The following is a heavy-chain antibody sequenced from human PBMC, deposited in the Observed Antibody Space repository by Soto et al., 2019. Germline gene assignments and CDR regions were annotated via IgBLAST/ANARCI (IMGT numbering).Heavy chain of an antibody. Sequence: GGSLRLSCAASGFTVSSNYMSWVRQAPGKGLEWVSVIYSGGSTYYADSVKGRFTISRHNSKNTLYLQMNSLRAEDTAVYYCARDPLLRSGAAGTGDYWGQGTLVTVSS. CDR1: GFTVSSNY. CDR3: ARDPLLRSGAAGTGDY. CDR2: IYSGGST. J-gene: IGHJ4*02. V-gene: IGHV3-53*04. D-gene: IGHD6-13*01.